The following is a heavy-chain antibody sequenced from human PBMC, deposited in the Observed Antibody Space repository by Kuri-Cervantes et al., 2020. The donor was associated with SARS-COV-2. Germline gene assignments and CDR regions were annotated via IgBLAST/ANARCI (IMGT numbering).Heavy chain of an antibody. CDR3: ARDGGGYMDV. Sequence: GGSLRLSCAASRFMFSCDRMHWVRQAPGKGLEWVAVISYDGSNKYYADSVKGRFTISRDNSKNTLYLQMNSLRAEDTAVYYCARDGGGYMDVWGKGTTVTVSS. D-gene: IGHD3-16*01. V-gene: IGHV3-30*03. J-gene: IGHJ6*03. CDR2: ISYDGSNK. CDR1: RFMFSCDR.